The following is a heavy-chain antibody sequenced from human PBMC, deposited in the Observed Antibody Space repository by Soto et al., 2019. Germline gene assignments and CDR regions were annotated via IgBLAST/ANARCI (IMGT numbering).Heavy chain of an antibody. V-gene: IGHV3-30*18. Sequence: QVQLVESGGGVVQPGRSLRLSCAASGFTFSSYGMHWVRQAPGKGLEWVAVISYDGSDKYYAASMKGRVTNSRANSKNTSYVQMNSLRAEDTAVYYCAKEGSVVATTPDFDYWGQGTLVTVSS. CDR2: ISYDGSDK. CDR3: AKEGSVVATTPDFDY. J-gene: IGHJ4*02. D-gene: IGHD5-12*01. CDR1: GFTFSSYG.